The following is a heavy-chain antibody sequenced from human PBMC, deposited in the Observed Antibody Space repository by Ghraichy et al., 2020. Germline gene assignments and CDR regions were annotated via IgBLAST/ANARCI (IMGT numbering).Heavy chain of an antibody. J-gene: IGHJ5*02. CDR3: ARDRYDFWSGYYTRWFDP. Sequence: GSLRLSCTVSGGSVSSGSYYWSWIRQPPGKGLEWIGYIYYSGSTTYNPSLKSRVTISVDTSKNQFSLKLSSVTAADTAVYYCARDRYDFWSGYYTRWFDPWGQGTLVTVSS. CDR2: IYYSGST. CDR1: GGSVSSGSYY. V-gene: IGHV4-61*01. D-gene: IGHD3-3*01.